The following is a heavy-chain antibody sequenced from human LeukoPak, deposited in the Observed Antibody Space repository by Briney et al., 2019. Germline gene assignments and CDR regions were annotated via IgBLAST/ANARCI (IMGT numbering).Heavy chain of an antibody. Sequence: SETLSLTCAVSGASIVSRDWWSWVRQPPGKRLEWIGEIYHGGNTRNTNYNPSLRSRVTMSVDKSKNQFSLTVNFVTAADTAVYYCAKARLRYFDWLLADVDYWGQGTLVTVSS. D-gene: IGHD3-9*01. J-gene: IGHJ4*02. CDR1: GASIVSRDW. CDR3: AKARLRYFDWLLADVDY. V-gene: IGHV4-4*02. CDR2: IYHGGNTRNT.